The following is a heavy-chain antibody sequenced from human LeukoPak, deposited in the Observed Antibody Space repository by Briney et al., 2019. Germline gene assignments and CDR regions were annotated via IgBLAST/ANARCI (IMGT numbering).Heavy chain of an antibody. D-gene: IGHD3-10*01. Sequence: PSETLSLTCTVSGGSISSYYWNWIRQPPGKGLEWIGYIYYSGSTNYNPSLKSRVTISVDTSENQFSLKLSSVTAADTAVYYCARSLYYYGSDSFDIWGQGTMVTVSS. CDR2: IYYSGST. CDR3: ARSLYYYGSDSFDI. J-gene: IGHJ3*02. CDR1: GGSISSYY. V-gene: IGHV4-59*01.